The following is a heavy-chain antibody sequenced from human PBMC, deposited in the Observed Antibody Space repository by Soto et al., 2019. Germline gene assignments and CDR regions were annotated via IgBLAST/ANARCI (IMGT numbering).Heavy chain of an antibody. J-gene: IGHJ6*02. CDR2: IYCSGST. D-gene: IGHD3-3*01. CDR1: GGSISSSSYY. CDR3: ARHANGDFWSGLYYYYGMDV. V-gene: IGHV4-39*01. Sequence: PSETLSLTCTVSGGSISSSSYYWGWIRQPPGKGLEWSGSIYCSGSTYYNPSLKSRVTISVDTSKNQFSLKLSSVTAADTAVYYCARHANGDFWSGLYYYYGMDVWGQGTTVTVSS.